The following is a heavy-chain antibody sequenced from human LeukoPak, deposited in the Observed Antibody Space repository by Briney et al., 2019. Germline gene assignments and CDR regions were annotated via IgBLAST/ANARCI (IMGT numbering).Heavy chain of an antibody. CDR2: MNPNSGNT. Sequence: ASVKVSCKASGYTFTSYDINWVRQATGLGLEWMGWMNPNSGNTGYAQKFQGRVTITRNTSISTAYMELSSLRSEDTAVYYCARGRSGYRYYYYYYMDVWGKGTTVTVSS. D-gene: IGHD3-22*01. CDR1: GYTFTSYD. V-gene: IGHV1-8*03. J-gene: IGHJ6*03. CDR3: ARGRSGYRYYYYYYMDV.